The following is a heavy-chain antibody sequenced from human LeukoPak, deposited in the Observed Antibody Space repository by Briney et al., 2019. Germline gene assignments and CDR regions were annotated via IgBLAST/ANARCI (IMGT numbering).Heavy chain of an antibody. CDR1: GGSINSGGYY. D-gene: IGHD6-6*01. CDR2: IYYSGST. CDR3: ARDREYSSSGFVWFDP. V-gene: IGHV4-61*08. Sequence: PSETLSLTCTVSGGSINSGGYYWIWIRQPPGKGLEWIGYIYYSGSTNYNPSLKSRVTISVDTSENQYSLKLTSVTAADTAVYYCARDREYSSSGFVWFDPWGQGILVTVSS. J-gene: IGHJ5*02.